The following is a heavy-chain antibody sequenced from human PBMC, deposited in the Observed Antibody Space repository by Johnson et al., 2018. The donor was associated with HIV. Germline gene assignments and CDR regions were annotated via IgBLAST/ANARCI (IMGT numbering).Heavy chain of an antibody. CDR3: ARESLDAFDI. V-gene: IGHV3-30*03. CDR1: GFTFSSFG. CDR2: ISYDGSNK. J-gene: IGHJ3*02. Sequence: QVQLVESGGGVVQPGRSLRLSCATSGFTFSSFGMHWVRQAPGKGLEWVAVISYDGSNKYYDDSVKGRFTVSRDNSKNTLYLQINSLRAEDTAVYYCARESLDAFDIWGQGTMVTVSS.